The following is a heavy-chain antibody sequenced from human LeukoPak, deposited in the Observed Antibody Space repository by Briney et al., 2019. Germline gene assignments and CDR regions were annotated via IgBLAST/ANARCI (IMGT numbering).Heavy chain of an antibody. V-gene: IGHV4-4*08. CDR2: IHISWST. CDR1: GGSISSHY. Sequence: SGTLSLTCTGSGGSISSHYLSWIRQPPGKGLEWIGHIHISWSTNYKPFPRSRVTISVGTPKNQLSLNLPPVTAADTAVYYCARGIAVAGRRANFDYWGQGTLVTLSS. J-gene: IGHJ4*02. CDR3: ARGIAVAGRRANFDY. D-gene: IGHD6-19*01.